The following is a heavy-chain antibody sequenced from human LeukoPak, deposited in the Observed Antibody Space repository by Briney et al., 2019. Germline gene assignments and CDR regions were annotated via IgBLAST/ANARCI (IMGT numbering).Heavy chain of an antibody. J-gene: IGHJ3*02. CDR1: GGSISSYY. CDR3: ARDDMKGVFDI. CDR2: IYYSGST. V-gene: IGHV4-59*01. D-gene: IGHD3-9*01. Sequence: SETLSLTCTVSGGSISSYYWSWIRQPPGKGLEWIGYIYYSGSTNYNPSLKSRVTISVDTSKNQFSLKLSSVTAADTAVYSCARDDMKGVFDIWGKGKTVTVSS.